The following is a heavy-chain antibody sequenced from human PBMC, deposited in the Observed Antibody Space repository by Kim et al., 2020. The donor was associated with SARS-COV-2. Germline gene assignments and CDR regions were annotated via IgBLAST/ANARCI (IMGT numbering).Heavy chain of an antibody. D-gene: IGHD3-10*01. CDR2: IYYSGST. J-gene: IGHJ6*02. CDR3: ASPGSGSYSYYYGMDV. CDR1: GGSISSSSYY. V-gene: IGHV4-39*01. Sequence: SETLSLTCTVSGGSISSSSYYWGWIRQPPGKGLEWIGSIYYSGSTYYNPSLKSRVTISVDTSKNQFSLKLSSVTAADTAEYYCASPGSGSYSYYYGMDVWGQGTTVTVSS.